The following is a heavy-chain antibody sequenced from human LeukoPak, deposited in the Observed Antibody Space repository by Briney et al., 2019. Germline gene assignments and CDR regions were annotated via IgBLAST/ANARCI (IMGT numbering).Heavy chain of an antibody. Sequence: PQTLSLTCTVSGGSISSYYWSWVRQPPGKGLEWIGYIYYSVSTTYNPSLTSRVTISLDTSKKQFSLTRSSFPAAHTARSSFAGWGVAAAREADWYFDLWGRGTLVTVSS. CDR1: GGSISSYY. CDR3: AGWGVAAAREADWYFDL. D-gene: IGHD6-13*01. V-gene: IGHV4-59*01. CDR2: IYYSVST. J-gene: IGHJ2*01.